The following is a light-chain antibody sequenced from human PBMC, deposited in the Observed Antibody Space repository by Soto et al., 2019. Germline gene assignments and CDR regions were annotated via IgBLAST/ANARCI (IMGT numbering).Light chain of an antibody. CDR1: QSVSNNY. CDR2: GAS. Sequence: EIVLTQSPGTLSLSTGERATLSCRASQSVSNNYLAWYQQKPGQGPRLLIYGASSRATGTPDRFSGSGSGTDFTLTINRLEPEDFALYYCQQYGSSPPTFGQGTKVDIK. J-gene: IGKJ1*01. CDR3: QQYGSSPPT. V-gene: IGKV3-20*01.